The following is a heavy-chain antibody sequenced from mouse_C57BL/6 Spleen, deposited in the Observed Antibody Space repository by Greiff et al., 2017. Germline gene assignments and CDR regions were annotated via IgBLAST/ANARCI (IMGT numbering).Heavy chain of an antibody. D-gene: IGHD2-4*01. V-gene: IGHV1-59*01. J-gene: IGHJ2*01. CDR1: GYTFTSYW. CDR2: IDPSDSYT. CDR3: ARGYDYDNY. Sequence: QVQLQQPGAELVRPGTSVKLSCKASGYTFTSYWMHWVKQRPGQGLEWIGVIDPSDSYTNYNQKFKGKATSTVDTSSSTAYMQLSSLTSEDSAVYYCARGYDYDNYWGQGTTLTVSS.